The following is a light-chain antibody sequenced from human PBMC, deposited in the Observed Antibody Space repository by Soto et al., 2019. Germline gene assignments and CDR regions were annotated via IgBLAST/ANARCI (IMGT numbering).Light chain of an antibody. V-gene: IGKV1-5*01. CDR2: DAS. CDR1: QSISTY. J-gene: IGKJ4*01. Sequence: DIQMTQSPSTLSASVGDRVTTTCRASQSISTYLAWYQQKPGRAPKLLIYDASGLEGGVPSRFSGSGSGTEFTLTISSLQPDDFATYYCQQYNTYSSLTFGGGTKVDIK. CDR3: QQYNTYSSLT.